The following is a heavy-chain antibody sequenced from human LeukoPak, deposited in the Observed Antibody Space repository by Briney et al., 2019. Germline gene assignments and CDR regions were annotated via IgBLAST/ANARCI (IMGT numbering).Heavy chain of an antibody. CDR3: ARADWNDGAGSDY. V-gene: IGHV3-21*01. D-gene: IGHD1-1*01. J-gene: IGHJ4*02. CDR2: ISSSSSYI. Sequence: GGSLRLSCAASGFTFSSYSMNWVRQAPGKGLEWVSSISSSSSYIYYAVSSKGRFTISRDNAKNSLYLQMNSLRAEDTAVYYCARADWNDGAGSDYWGQGTLVTVSS. CDR1: GFTFSSYS.